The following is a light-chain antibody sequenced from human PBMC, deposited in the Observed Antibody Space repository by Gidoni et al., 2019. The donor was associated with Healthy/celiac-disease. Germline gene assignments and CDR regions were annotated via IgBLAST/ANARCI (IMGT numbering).Light chain of an antibody. Sequence: DIQMTQSPSTLSASVGDRVPITCRASQSISSWLAWYQQKPGKAPKLLIYDASSLESGVPSRFSGSGSGTEFTLTISSLQPDDFATYYCQQYNSYSRRTFGQGTKVEIK. V-gene: IGKV1-5*01. CDR2: DAS. CDR3: QQYNSYSRRT. J-gene: IGKJ1*01. CDR1: QSISSW.